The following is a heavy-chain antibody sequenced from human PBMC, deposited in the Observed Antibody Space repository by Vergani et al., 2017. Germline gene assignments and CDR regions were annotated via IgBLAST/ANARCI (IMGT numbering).Heavy chain of an antibody. CDR3: ARGAVAGGARPTLGWYFDL. V-gene: IGHV3-30-3*01. CDR2: ISYDGSNK. D-gene: IGHD6-19*01. Sequence: QVQLVESGGGVVQPGRSLRLSCAASGFTFSSYAMHWVRQAPGKRLEWVAVISYDGSNKYYADSVKGRFTISRDNSKNTLYLQMNSLRAEDTAVYYCARGAVAGGARPTLGWYFDLWGRGTLVTVSS. CDR1: GFTFSSYA. J-gene: IGHJ2*01.